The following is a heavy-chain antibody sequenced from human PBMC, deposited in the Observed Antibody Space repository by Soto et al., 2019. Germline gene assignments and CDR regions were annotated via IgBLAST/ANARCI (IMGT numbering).Heavy chain of an antibody. Sequence: QMQLVQSGPEVKKPGTSVKVSCKASGFTFSRSTLQWVRQARGQRLEWIGWIVVGSGNTNYAQKFQERVTITRDMSTSTGYMELSSLRSEDTAVYYCVSPDDGDYWYFDLWGRGTLVTVSS. CDR3: VSPDDGDYWYFDL. CDR2: IVVGSGNT. V-gene: IGHV1-58*01. J-gene: IGHJ2*01. D-gene: IGHD4-17*01. CDR1: GFTFSRST.